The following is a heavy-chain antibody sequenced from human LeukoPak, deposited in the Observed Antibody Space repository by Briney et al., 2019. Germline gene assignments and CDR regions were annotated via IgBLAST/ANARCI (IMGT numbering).Heavy chain of an antibody. CDR2: IYHSGTT. D-gene: IGHD3-16*01. CDR3: ARVWGLSYYYMDV. Sequence: PSETLSLTCAVSGYSISNVYYWGWIRQPPGEGLEWIGTIYHSGTTYYNPSLKSRVTLSADTSKNQFSLKLSSVSAADTAVYCCARVWGLSYYYMDVWGKGTTVTVSS. V-gene: IGHV4-38-2*01. J-gene: IGHJ6*03. CDR1: GYSISNVYY.